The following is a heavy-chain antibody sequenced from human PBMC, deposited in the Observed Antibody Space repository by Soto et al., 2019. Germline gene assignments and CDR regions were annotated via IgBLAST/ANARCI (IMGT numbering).Heavy chain of an antibody. CDR2: INWNGGNT. Sequence: GGSLRLSCAASGFTFDDYGMTWVCQGPGKGLEWVSGINWNGGNTGYADSVKGRFTISRDNAKNSLYLHMSSLRAEDTGVYYCARDFAYAFDIWGQGTMVTVSS. J-gene: IGHJ3*02. CDR3: ARDFAYAFDI. CDR1: GFTFDDYG. V-gene: IGHV3-20*04.